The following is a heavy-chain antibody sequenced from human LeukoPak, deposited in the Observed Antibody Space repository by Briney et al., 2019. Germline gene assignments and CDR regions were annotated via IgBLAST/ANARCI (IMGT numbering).Heavy chain of an antibody. Sequence: GGSLRLSCSASGFTLSHYWMTWVRQAPGTGLEWVASIKEDGSETSYVDSVKGRFTISRDNAKNSVYLQMNSLGGEDTAVYYCVRGGSYTFDPWGQGILVTVCS. CDR2: IKEDGSET. CDR3: VRGGSYTFDP. D-gene: IGHD1-26*01. J-gene: IGHJ5*02. CDR1: GFTLSHYW. V-gene: IGHV3-7*01.